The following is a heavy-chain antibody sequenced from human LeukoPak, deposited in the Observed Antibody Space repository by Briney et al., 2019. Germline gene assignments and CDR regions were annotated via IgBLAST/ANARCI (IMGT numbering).Heavy chain of an antibody. V-gene: IGHV4-59*08. J-gene: IGHJ4*02. CDR2: VHYSGST. CDR1: DGSITNYD. Sequence: RTSETLSLTCTVSDGSITNYDWSWVRQPPGKGLEFIGHVHYSGSTYYNPSLKSRVTISVDTSKNQFSLKLSSVTAADTAVYYCARQVRVAGNDYWGQGTLVTVSS. D-gene: IGHD6-19*01. CDR3: ARQVRVAGNDY.